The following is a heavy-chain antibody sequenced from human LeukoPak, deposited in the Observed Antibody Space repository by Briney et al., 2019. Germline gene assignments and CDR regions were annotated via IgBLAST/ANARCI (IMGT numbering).Heavy chain of an antibody. J-gene: IGHJ3*02. Sequence: GGSLRLSCAASGFTFSSYWMHWVRQVPGKGLMWVSGLKSDGSSTSYADSVKGRFTSTRDNSKNTLYLQMNSLRAEDTAVYYCARVTFNYFGSGDAFDIWGQGTMVTVSS. CDR3: ARVTFNYFGSGDAFDI. V-gene: IGHV3-74*01. CDR1: GFTFSSYW. D-gene: IGHD3-10*01. CDR2: LKSDGSST.